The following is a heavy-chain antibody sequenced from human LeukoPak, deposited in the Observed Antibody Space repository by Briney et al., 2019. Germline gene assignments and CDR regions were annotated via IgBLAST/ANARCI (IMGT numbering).Heavy chain of an antibody. CDR3: TRRTGTALFDY. D-gene: IGHD1-1*01. CDR1: GFTFSGSA. V-gene: IGHV3-73*01. CDR2: IRSKANSYAT. J-gene: IGHJ4*02. Sequence: GGSLRLPCAASGFTFSGSAMHWVRQASGKGLEWVGRIRSKANSYATAYAASVKGRFTISRDDSKNTAYLQMNSLKTEDTAVYYCTRRTGTALFDYWGQGTLVTVSS.